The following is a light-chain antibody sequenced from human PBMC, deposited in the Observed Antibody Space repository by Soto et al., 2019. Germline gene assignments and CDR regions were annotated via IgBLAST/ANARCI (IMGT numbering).Light chain of an antibody. CDR2: EVS. CDR1: SSDVGDYNY. Sequence: QSALTQPASVSGSPGQSITLSCTGTSSDVGDYNYVSWYQQHPGKAPRLIIYEVSYRPSGVSNRFSGSKSGNTASLTISGLQAEDEADYYCSSYASSSTWGFGGGTKLTGL. V-gene: IGLV2-14*01. CDR3: SSYASSSTWG. J-gene: IGLJ3*02.